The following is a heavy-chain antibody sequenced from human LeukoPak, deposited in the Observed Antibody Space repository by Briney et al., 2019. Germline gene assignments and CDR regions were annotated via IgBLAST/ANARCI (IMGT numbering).Heavy chain of an antibody. J-gene: IGHJ6*02. CDR1: GYTFTSYY. Sequence: ASVKVSCKAPGYTFTSYYMHWVRQAPGQGLEWMGIINPSGGSTSYAQKFQGRVTMTRDTSTSTVYMELSSLRSEDTAVYYCARGGERQDFWSGYGLHYYGMDVWGQGTTVTVSS. CDR3: ARGGERQDFWSGYGLHYYGMDV. CDR2: INPSGGST. D-gene: IGHD3-3*01. V-gene: IGHV1-46*01.